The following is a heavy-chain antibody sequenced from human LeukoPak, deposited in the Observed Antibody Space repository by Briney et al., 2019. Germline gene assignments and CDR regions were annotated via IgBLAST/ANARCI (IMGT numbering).Heavy chain of an antibody. Sequence: ASVKVSCKASGYTFTGYYMHWVRQAPGQGLEWMGRTNPNSGGTNYAQKFQGRVTMTRDTSISTAYMELSRLRSDDTAVYYCARVHYDFWSGNTYYFDYWGQGTLVTVSS. CDR3: ARVHYDFWSGNTYYFDY. J-gene: IGHJ4*02. D-gene: IGHD3-3*01. CDR1: GYTFTGYY. V-gene: IGHV1-2*06. CDR2: TNPNSGGT.